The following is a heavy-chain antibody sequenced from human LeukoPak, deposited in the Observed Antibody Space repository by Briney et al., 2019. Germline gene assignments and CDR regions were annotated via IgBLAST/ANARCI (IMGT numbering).Heavy chain of an antibody. J-gene: IGHJ4*02. D-gene: IGHD3-22*01. CDR1: GFTFSSYS. CDR2: ISSSSSTI. V-gene: IGHV3-48*04. CDR3: ARDQIYYSSGYDY. Sequence: GGSLRLSCAASGFTFSSYSMNWVRQAPGKGLEWVSYISSSSSTIYYADSVKGRFTISRDNAKNSLYLQMNSLRAEDTAVYYCARDQIYYSSGYDYWGQRTLVTVSS.